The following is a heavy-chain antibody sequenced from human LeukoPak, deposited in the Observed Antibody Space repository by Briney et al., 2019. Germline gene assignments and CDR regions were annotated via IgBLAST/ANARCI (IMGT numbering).Heavy chain of an antibody. CDR3: VGTAGVPRGVFDY. CDR2: INPNSGGT. CDR1: GYTFTGYY. Sequence: GASVKVSCKASGYTFTGYYMHWVRQAPGQGLEWMGWINPNSGGTNYAQKFQGRVTMTRDTPISTAYMELSRLRSDDTAVYYCVGTAGVPRGVFDYWGQGTLVTVSS. D-gene: IGHD6-13*01. J-gene: IGHJ4*02. V-gene: IGHV1-2*02.